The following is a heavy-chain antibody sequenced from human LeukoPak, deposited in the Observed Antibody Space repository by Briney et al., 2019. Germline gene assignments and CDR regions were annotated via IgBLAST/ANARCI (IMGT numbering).Heavy chain of an antibody. V-gene: IGHV1-69*06. D-gene: IGHD5-12*01. J-gene: IGHJ4*02. Sequence: GASVKVSCKASGGTFSSYAISWVRQAPGQGLEWMGGIIPIFGTANYAQKFQGRVTITADKSTSTAYMELSSLRSEDTAVYYCARAYRGYSGYHSSYYFDYWGQGTLVTVSS. CDR3: ARAYRGYSGYHSSYYFDY. CDR1: GGTFSSYA. CDR2: IIPIFGTA.